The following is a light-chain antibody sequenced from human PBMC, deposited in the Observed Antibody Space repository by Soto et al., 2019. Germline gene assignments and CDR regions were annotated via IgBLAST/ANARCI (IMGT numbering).Light chain of an antibody. CDR1: SSDVGSYNL. J-gene: IGLJ2*01. Sequence: QSVLTQPASVSGSPGQSITISCTGPSSDVGSYNLVSWYQHHPGKAPKVIIYEGGKRPSGVSNRFSGSKSGITAFLTISGLQAEDEADYYCCSYAGYSTSAVFGGGTKATVL. V-gene: IGLV2-23*01. CDR2: EGG. CDR3: CSYAGYSTSAV.